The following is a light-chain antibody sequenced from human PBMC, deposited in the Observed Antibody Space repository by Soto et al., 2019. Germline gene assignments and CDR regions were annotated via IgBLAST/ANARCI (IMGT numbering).Light chain of an antibody. V-gene: IGKV1-5*01. CDR3: QYYAGVWT. J-gene: IGKJ1*01. CDR2: DAS. Sequence: DIQMTQSPSTLSASVGDRVTITCRASQSISSWLAWYQQKPGKAPNLLIYDASSLESGVPSRFSGSGSGTDFLLTISSLQPDDFATYYCQYYAGVWTFGQGTKVDIK. CDR1: QSISSW.